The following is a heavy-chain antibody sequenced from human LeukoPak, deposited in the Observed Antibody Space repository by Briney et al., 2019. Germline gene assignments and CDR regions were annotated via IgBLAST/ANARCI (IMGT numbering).Heavy chain of an antibody. CDR2: IRSKANSYAT. CDR1: GFTFSGSA. V-gene: IGHV3-73*01. J-gene: IGHJ6*03. Sequence: GGSLRLSCAASGFTFSGSAMHWVRQASGKGLEWVGRIRSKANSYATAYAASVKGRSTISRDDSKNTAYLQMNSLKTEDTAVYYCTRGLTIVGATTSAYYYMDVWGKGTTVTISS. CDR3: TRGLTIVGATTSAYYYMDV. D-gene: IGHD1-26*01.